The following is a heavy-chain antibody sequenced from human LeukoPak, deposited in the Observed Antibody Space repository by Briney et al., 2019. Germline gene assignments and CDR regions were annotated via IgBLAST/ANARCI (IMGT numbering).Heavy chain of an antibody. CDR3: AKHRYVSTSYYAFDT. D-gene: IGHD3-10*01. Sequence: SETLSLTCTVSGGSISSYYWSWIRQPPGKGLEWIGYIYYSGSTNYNPSLKSRVTISVDMSKNQFSLKLSSVTAADTALYYCAKHRYVSTSYYAFDTWGKGTMVTVSS. CDR1: GGSISSYY. CDR2: IYYSGST. V-gene: IGHV4-59*08. J-gene: IGHJ3*02.